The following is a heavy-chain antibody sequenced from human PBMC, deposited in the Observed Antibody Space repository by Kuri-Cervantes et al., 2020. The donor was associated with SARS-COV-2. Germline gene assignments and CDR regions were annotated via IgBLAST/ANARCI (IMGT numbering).Heavy chain of an antibody. D-gene: IGHD6-13*01. Sequence: GGSLRLSCAASGFTVSSNYMSWVRQAPGKGLEWVAVISYDGSNKYYADSVKGRFTISRDNAKNSLYLQMNSLRAEDTAVYYCARRGSSWDYWGQGTLVTVSS. CDR2: ISYDGSNK. J-gene: IGHJ4*02. CDR1: GFTVSSNY. CDR3: ARRGSSWDY. V-gene: IGHV3-30-3*01.